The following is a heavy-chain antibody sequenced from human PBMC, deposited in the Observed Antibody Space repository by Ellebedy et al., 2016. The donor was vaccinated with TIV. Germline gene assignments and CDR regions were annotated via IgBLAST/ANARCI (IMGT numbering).Heavy chain of an antibody. CDR2: ISSSSTYM. J-gene: IGHJ3*02. D-gene: IGHD1-7*01. V-gene: IGHV3-21*01. CDR3: ASNPTELLLAFDI. CDR1: GFTFRSYS. Sequence: GESLKISCAASGFTFRSYSMNWVRQAPGRGLEWVSSISSSSTYMYYADSVKGRLTVSRDNAKNSLYLQMNSLRAEDTAVYYCASNPTELLLAFDIWGQGTMVTVSS.